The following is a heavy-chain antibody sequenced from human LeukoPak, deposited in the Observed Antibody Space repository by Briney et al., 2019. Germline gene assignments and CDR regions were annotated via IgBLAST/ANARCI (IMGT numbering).Heavy chain of an antibody. V-gene: IGHV4-4*07. CDR1: GGSISSYY. J-gene: IGHJ4*02. CDR3: ARQIASTGTAGFDF. D-gene: IGHD6-13*01. Sequence: SETLSLTCTVSGGSISSYYWSWIRQPAGKGLEWFGRIYSTGSTNYSPSLKSRLTMSVDTSKNQFSLMLRSVTAADTAVYYCARQIASTGTAGFDFWGQGALVTVSS. CDR2: IYSTGST.